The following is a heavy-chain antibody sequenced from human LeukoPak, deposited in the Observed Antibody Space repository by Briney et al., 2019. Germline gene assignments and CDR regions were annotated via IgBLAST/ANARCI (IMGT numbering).Heavy chain of an antibody. CDR1: GFSFSSFG. Sequence: GGSVRLSCTAPGFSFSSFGMHWVRQAPGKGLEWVALIWYDGSNKYYADSVKGRFTISRDNSKNTLYLQMNSLRAEDTAVFYCARSTWCGGDCYPDYWGQGTLVTVSS. D-gene: IGHD2-21*02. CDR3: ARSTWCGGDCYPDY. CDR2: IWYDGSNK. V-gene: IGHV3-33*01. J-gene: IGHJ4*02.